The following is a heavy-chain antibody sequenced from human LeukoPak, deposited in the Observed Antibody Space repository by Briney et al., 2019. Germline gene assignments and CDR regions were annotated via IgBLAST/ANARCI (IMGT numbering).Heavy chain of an antibody. Sequence: GSLRLSCAASGFPFSDYWMHWVRRAPGKGLEWVSRIICDGSTTIYSDSVKGRFTISRDNAENTMYLQTNSLRVEDTAVYYCTRRVSATRWFDPWGQGTLVTVSS. CDR2: IICDGSTT. V-gene: IGHV3-74*01. CDR3: TRRVSATRWFDP. D-gene: IGHD2-15*01. CDR1: GFPFSDYW. J-gene: IGHJ5*02.